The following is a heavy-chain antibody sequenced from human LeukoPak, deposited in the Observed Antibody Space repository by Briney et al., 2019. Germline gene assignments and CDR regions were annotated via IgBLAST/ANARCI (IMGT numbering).Heavy chain of an antibody. Sequence: GGSLRLSCAASGFTFSSYAMSWVRQAPGKGLEWVSAISGSGGSTYYADSVKGRFTISRDNSKNTLYLQMNSLRAEDTAVYYCAKEGAITMIVVVIAYFDYWGQGTLVSVSS. V-gene: IGHV3-23*01. D-gene: IGHD3-22*01. CDR1: GFTFSSYA. CDR2: ISGSGGST. J-gene: IGHJ4*02. CDR3: AKEGAITMIVVVIAYFDY.